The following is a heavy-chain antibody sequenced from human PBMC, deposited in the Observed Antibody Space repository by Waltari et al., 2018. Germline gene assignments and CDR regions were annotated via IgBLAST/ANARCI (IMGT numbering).Heavy chain of an antibody. CDR3: ARVGRKQWLPGSNWFDP. Sequence: QVQLQESGPGLVKPSETLSLTCTVSGGSVSSGSYYWSWIRQPPGKGLDWIGYIYDSGSTNYNPSLKSRVTISVDTSKNQFSLKLSSVTAADTAVYYCARVGRKQWLPGSNWFDPWGQGTLVTVSS. D-gene: IGHD6-19*01. CDR1: GGSVSSGSYY. J-gene: IGHJ5*02. CDR2: IYDSGST. V-gene: IGHV4-61*01.